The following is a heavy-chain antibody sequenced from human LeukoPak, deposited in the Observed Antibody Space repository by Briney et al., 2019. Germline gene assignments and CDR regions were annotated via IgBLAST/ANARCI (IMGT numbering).Heavy chain of an antibody. CDR3: ARDGGGYDFGDPGNWFDP. J-gene: IGHJ5*02. V-gene: IGHV3-33*01. Sequence: PGGSLRLSCATSGFTFSSYGMHWVRQAPGKGLEWVAVIWYDGSNKYYADSVKGRFTISRDNSKNTLYLQMNSLRAEDTAVYYCARDGGGYDFGDPGNWFDPWGQGTLVTVSS. CDR1: GFTFSSYG. CDR2: IWYDGSNK. D-gene: IGHD5-12*01.